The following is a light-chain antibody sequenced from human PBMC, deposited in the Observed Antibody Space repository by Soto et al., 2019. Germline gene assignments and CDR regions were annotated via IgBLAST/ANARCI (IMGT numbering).Light chain of an antibody. CDR3: SAYTAISTLG. CDR1: MRDVGAYNL. V-gene: IGLV2-14*01. Sequence: QSALTQPASVSGSAGQSITISCSGTMRDVGAYNLVSWYQQHPGTAPKLIIYEVRNRPSGISSRFSGSRSGNTASLTISGLQSEDEGDYYCSAYTAISTLGFGGGTKLTVL. J-gene: IGLJ3*02. CDR2: EVR.